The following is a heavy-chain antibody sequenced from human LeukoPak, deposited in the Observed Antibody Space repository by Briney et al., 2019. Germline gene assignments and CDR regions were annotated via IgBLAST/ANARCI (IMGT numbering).Heavy chain of an antibody. V-gene: IGHV4-34*01. D-gene: IGHD1-20*01. CDR1: GGSFTDYY. CDR3: ASLTRTADYYYYYIDV. Sequence: SETLSLTCAVYGGSFTDYYWRWLRQPPGKGLEWIGEINHSGSNNSNQSLKRRDSRSVDTTKKQISLKLSSVTGADTAVYYCASLTRTADYYYYYIDVWGKGTTVTVSS. J-gene: IGHJ6*03. CDR2: INHSGSN.